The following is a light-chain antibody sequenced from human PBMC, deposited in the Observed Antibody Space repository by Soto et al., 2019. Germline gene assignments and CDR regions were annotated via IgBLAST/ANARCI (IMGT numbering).Light chain of an antibody. CDR3: SSYAGSNNFV. Sequence: QSVLTQPPSASGSPGQSVPISCTGTSSDVGGYNYVSWYQRHPGKAPKLMIYEVSKRPSGVPDRFSGSKSGNTASLTVSGLQAEDEADYYCSSYAGSNNFVFGTGTKVTVL. CDR2: EVS. J-gene: IGLJ1*01. CDR1: SSDVGGYNY. V-gene: IGLV2-8*01.